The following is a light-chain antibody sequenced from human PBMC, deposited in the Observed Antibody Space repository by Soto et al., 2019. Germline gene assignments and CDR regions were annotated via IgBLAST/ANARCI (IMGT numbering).Light chain of an antibody. J-gene: IGLJ2*01. V-gene: IGLV2-14*01. CDR2: DVS. Sequence: QSALTQPASVSGSPGQSITISCTGTSSDVGGYNYVSWYQQHPGKAPKLMIYDVSNRPSGVSNRFSVSKSGYTASLTISGLQAEYEADYYCSSYTSSSTVVFGGGTKLTVL. CDR1: SSDVGGYNY. CDR3: SSYTSSSTVV.